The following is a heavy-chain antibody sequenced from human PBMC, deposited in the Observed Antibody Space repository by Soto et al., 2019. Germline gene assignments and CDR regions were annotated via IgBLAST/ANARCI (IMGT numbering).Heavy chain of an antibody. CDR1: GFTFSNAW. Sequence: EVQLVESGGGLVKPGGSLRLSCAASGFTFSNAWMNWVRQAPGKGLEWVGRIKSKTDGGTTDYAAPVKGRFTISRDDSKHTLYLQMNSLKTEDTAVYYCTTWDTAMVDFDYWGQGTLVTVSS. D-gene: IGHD5-18*01. CDR3: TTWDTAMVDFDY. CDR2: IKSKTDGGTT. J-gene: IGHJ4*02. V-gene: IGHV3-15*07.